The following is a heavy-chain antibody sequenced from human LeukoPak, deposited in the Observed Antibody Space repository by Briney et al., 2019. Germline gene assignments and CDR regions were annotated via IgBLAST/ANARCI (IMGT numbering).Heavy chain of an antibody. V-gene: IGHV3-53*01. CDR2: IYSGGST. CDR1: GFTVSSNY. CDR3: ASRYCSGGSCYLVHYYYGMDV. Sequence: GGSLRLSCAAPGFTVSSNYMSWVRQAPGKGLGWVSVIYSGGSTYYADSVKGRFTISRDNSKNTLYLQMNSLRAEDTAVYYCASRYCSGGSCYLVHYYYGMDVWGQGTTVTVSS. D-gene: IGHD2-15*01. J-gene: IGHJ6*02.